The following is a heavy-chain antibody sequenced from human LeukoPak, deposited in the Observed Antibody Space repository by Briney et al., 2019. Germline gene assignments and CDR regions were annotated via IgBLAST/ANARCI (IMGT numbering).Heavy chain of an antibody. Sequence: KAGGSLRLSCAASGFTFSSYSMNWVRQAPGKGLEWVSSISSSSSYIYYADSVKGRFTISRDNAKNSLYLQMNSLRAEDTAVYYCARAALGPYCSSTSCPLYYYMDVWGKGTTVTVSS. D-gene: IGHD2-2*01. J-gene: IGHJ6*03. CDR2: ISSSSSYI. V-gene: IGHV3-21*01. CDR3: ARAALGPYCSSTSCPLYYYMDV. CDR1: GFTFSSYS.